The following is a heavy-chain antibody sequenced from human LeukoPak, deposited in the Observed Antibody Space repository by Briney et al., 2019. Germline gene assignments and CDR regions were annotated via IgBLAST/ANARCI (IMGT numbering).Heavy chain of an antibody. J-gene: IGHJ3*01. CDR2: ISASGDSV. CDR3: AKEILSSSLYLDAFDL. V-gene: IGHV3-23*01. Sequence: GGSLRLSCAASGFTFSSYAMSWVRQAPGKGLEWVSSISASGDSVNYAVSVKGRFTISRDNSKKTLFLQMNSLRAEDTAVYYCAKEILSSSLYLDAFDLWGQGTVVTVSS. CDR1: GFTFSSYA. D-gene: IGHD6-13*01.